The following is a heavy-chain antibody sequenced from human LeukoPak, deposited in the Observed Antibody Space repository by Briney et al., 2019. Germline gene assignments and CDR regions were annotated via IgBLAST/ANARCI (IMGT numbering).Heavy chain of an antibody. CDR1: GGSISSSSYY. CDR2: IYYSGST. Sequence: SETLSLTCTVSGGSISSSSYYWGWIRQPPGKGLEWIGSIYYSGSTYYNPSLKSRVTISVDTSKNQFSLKLSSVTAADTAVYYCARGITIFGVVIIRPLDYWGQGTLVTVSS. D-gene: IGHD3-3*01. CDR3: ARGITIFGVVIIRPLDY. V-gene: IGHV4-39*01. J-gene: IGHJ4*02.